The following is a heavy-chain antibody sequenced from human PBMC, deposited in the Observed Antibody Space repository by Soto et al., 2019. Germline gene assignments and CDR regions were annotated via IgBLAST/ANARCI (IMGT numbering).Heavy chain of an antibody. Sequence: QVQLVQSGAEVKKPGASVKVSCKASGYTFTSYDINWVRQATGQGLEWMGWMNPNSGNTGYAQKFXXRVTMTRNTSVSTAYMALSSLRSEDAAVYYCAREKSYGMDVWGQGTTVTVSS. V-gene: IGHV1-8*01. CDR1: GYTFTSYD. CDR2: MNPNSGNT. CDR3: AREKSYGMDV. J-gene: IGHJ6*02.